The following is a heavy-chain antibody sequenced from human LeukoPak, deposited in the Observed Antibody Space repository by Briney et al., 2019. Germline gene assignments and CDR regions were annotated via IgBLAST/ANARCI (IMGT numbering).Heavy chain of an antibody. V-gene: IGHV2-70*20. CDR2: IDWDDDK. CDR3: ARTLMATKAMDV. J-gene: IGHJ6*03. CDR1: GCSLSTSGMC. D-gene: IGHD5-24*01. Sequence: SGPALVKPTQTLTLTCTFSGCSLSTSGMCVSWVRQPPGKALEWLTLIDWDDDKYYSTSLKTRLTISKDTSKNQVVLTMTNMDPVDTATYYCARTLMATKAMDVWGKGTTVTVSS.